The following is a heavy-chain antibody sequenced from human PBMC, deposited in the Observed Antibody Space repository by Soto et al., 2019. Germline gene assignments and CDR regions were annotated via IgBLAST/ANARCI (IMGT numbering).Heavy chain of an antibody. CDR3: ARDHVSMENVLDY. CDR1: GFTFSSYA. CDR2: ISYDGSNK. D-gene: IGHD1-1*01. V-gene: IGHV3-30-3*01. Sequence: GGSLSLSCAASGFTFSSYAMHWVRQAPGKGLEWVAVISYDGSNKYYADSVKGRFTISRDNSKNTLYLQMNSLRAEDTAVYYCARDHVSMENVLDYWGQGTLVTVSS. J-gene: IGHJ4*02.